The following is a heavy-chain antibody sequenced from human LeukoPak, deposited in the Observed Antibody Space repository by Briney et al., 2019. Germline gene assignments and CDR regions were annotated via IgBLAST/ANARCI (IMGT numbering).Heavy chain of an antibody. CDR3: ARGYYDSSGYHNWFDP. J-gene: IGHJ5*02. D-gene: IGHD3-22*01. Sequence: PSETLSLTCTVSGGSISSYYWSWIRQPPGKGLEWIGYIYYSGSTNYNPSLKSRVTISVDTSKNQFSLKLSSVTAADTAVYYCARGYYDSSGYHNWFDPWGQGTLVTVSS. CDR2: IYYSGST. V-gene: IGHV4-59*01. CDR1: GGSISSYY.